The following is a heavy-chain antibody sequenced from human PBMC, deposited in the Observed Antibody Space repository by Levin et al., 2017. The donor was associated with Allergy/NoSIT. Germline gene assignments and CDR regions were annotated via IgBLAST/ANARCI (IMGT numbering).Heavy chain of an antibody. Sequence: SQTLSLTCTVSGGSISSGGYYWSWIRQHPGKGLEWIGYIYYSGSTYYNPSLKSRVTISVDTSKNQFSLKLSSVAAADTAVYYCARGSDSSGYYAIFDYWGQGTLVTVSS. J-gene: IGHJ4*02. CDR3: ARGSDSSGYYAIFDY. V-gene: IGHV4-31*03. CDR1: GGSISSGGYY. D-gene: IGHD3-22*01. CDR2: IYYSGST.